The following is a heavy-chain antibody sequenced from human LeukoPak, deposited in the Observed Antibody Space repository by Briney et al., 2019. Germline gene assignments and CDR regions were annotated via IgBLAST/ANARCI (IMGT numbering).Heavy chain of an antibody. CDR3: ARDGYETYYYGSGSYSNWFDP. CDR2: MNPNSGNT. J-gene: IGHJ5*02. Sequence: ASVKVSCKASGYTFTSYDINWVRQATGQGLEWMGWMNPNSGNTGYAQKFQGRVTITADKSTSTAYMELSSLRSEDTAVYYCARDGYETYYYGSGSYSNWFDPWGQGTLVTVSS. D-gene: IGHD3-10*01. CDR1: GYTFTSYD. V-gene: IGHV1-8*01.